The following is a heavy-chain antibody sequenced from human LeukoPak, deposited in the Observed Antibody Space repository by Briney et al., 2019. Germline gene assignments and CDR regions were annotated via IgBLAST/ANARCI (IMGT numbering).Heavy chain of an antibody. D-gene: IGHD6-19*01. V-gene: IGHV1-2*02. Sequence: ASVQDSCMASGYTFTGYYMHWVRQAPGQGLEWMGWINPNSGGKHNAQKFQGRVIMTRDTSISTAYMELSRLRSDDTVVYYCAKWVGSGWSDAFDIWGQGTMVTVSS. CDR2: INPNSGGK. CDR1: GYTFTGYY. J-gene: IGHJ3*02. CDR3: AKWVGSGWSDAFDI.